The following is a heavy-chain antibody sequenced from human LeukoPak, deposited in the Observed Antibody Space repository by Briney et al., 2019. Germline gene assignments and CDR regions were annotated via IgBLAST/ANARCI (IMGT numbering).Heavy chain of an antibody. CDR1: GGSISSYY. J-gene: IGHJ4*02. V-gene: IGHV4-4*07. CDR3: ARASWRDGYNSGTFDY. Sequence: PSETLSLTCTVSGGSISSYYWSWIWQPAGKGMEWIGRIYTSGSTNYNPSLTSRVTMSVDTSKNQFSLKLSSVAAADTAVYYCARASWRDGYNSGTFDYWGQGTLVTVSS. CDR2: IYTSGST. D-gene: IGHD5-24*01.